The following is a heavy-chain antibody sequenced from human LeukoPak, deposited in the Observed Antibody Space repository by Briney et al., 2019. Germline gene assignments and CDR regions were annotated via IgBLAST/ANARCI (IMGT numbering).Heavy chain of an antibody. CDR2: IYPGDSDT. Sequence: GESLKISCKSSGYSFTSYWIGWVRQMPGKGLEWMGIIYPGDSDTRYSPSFQGQVTISADKSISTAYLQWSSLKASDTAMYYCARRDYYDSSGYYGEGDNWFDPWGQGTLVTVSS. J-gene: IGHJ5*02. CDR3: ARRDYYDSSGYYGEGDNWFDP. D-gene: IGHD3-22*01. CDR1: GYSFTSYW. V-gene: IGHV5-51*01.